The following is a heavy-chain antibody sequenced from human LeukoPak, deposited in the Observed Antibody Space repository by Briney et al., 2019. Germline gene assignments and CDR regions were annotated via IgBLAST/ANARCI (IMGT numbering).Heavy chain of an antibody. J-gene: IGHJ4*02. CDR2: ISYDGSNK. D-gene: IGHD4-17*01. Sequence: GRSLRLSCAASGFSFSTYPVHWVRQAPGKGLEWVAVISYDGSNKYYADSVKGRFTISRDNSKNTLYLQMNSLRAEDTAIYYCASRHYDFGYYWGQGTLVTVSS. CDR3: ASRHYDFGYY. V-gene: IGHV3-30*04. CDR1: GFSFSTYP.